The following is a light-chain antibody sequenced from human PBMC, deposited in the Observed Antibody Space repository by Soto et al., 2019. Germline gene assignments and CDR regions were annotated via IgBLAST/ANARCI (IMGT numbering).Light chain of an antibody. Sequence: QLVLTQPASVSGSPGQSITISCTGTSSDVGAYDYVSWYQQHPDKAPKLMIYEVSNRPSGVSNRFSGSKSVNTATLTISGLQADDEADYYCSSYTSSSTRVFGTGTKVTVL. CDR3: SSYTSSSTRV. J-gene: IGLJ1*01. CDR2: EVS. CDR1: SSDVGAYDY. V-gene: IGLV2-14*03.